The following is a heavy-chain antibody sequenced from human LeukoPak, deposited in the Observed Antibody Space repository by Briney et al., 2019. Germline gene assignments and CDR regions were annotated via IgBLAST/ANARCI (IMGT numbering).Heavy chain of an antibody. CDR1: GYTFPSYF. CDR2: INPTGGST. Sequence: ASVKVSCKASGYTFPSYFMHWVRQAPGQGLEWMGVINPTGGSTTYAQKFQGRVTMTRDTSTSTVYMELSSLRSDDPAVYYCARTAARRFDYWGQGTLVTVSS. J-gene: IGHJ4*02. CDR3: ARTAARRFDY. V-gene: IGHV1-46*01. D-gene: IGHD6-6*01.